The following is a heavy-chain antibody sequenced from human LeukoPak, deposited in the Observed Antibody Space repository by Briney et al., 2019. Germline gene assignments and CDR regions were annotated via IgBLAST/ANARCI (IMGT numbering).Heavy chain of an antibody. J-gene: IGHJ4*02. Sequence: ASVKVSCKVSGDTLSELTMHWVRQAPGEGLEWMGGFDPGAGEILYAQQFQGRVTMTEDTSTDTAYMELTSLRSEYSGVYFCAAGGIYSLLDYWGQGTLVTVSS. V-gene: IGHV1-24*01. CDR1: GDTLSELT. CDR2: FDPGAGEI. CDR3: AAGGIYSLLDY. D-gene: IGHD3-10*01.